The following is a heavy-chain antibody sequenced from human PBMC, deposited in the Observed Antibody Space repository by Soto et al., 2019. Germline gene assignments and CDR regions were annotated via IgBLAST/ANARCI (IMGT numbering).Heavy chain of an antibody. CDR3: ARGGYSYGYAINWFDP. J-gene: IGHJ5*02. Sequence: ASVKVSCKASGYTFTSYDINWVRQATGQGLEWMGWMNPNSGNTGYAQKFQGRVTMTRNTSISTAYMELSSLRSEDTAVYYCARGGYSYGYAINWFDPWGQGTLVTVSS. D-gene: IGHD5-18*01. V-gene: IGHV1-8*01. CDR2: MNPNSGNT. CDR1: GYTFTSYD.